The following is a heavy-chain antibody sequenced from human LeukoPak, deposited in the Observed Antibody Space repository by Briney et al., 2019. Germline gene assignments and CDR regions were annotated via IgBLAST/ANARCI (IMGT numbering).Heavy chain of an antibody. J-gene: IGHJ4*02. CDR3: AKGDLYDVLTAYYDY. V-gene: IGHV3-23*01. D-gene: IGHD3-9*01. CDR2: ISSSGGST. CDR1: GFTFSDYY. Sequence: GGSQRLSCAASGFTFSDYYMSWIRQAPGKGLEWVSGISSSGGSTYYADSVKGRFPISRDNSKNTLYLQMSSLRAEDTAVYYCAKGDLYDVLTAYYDYWGQGTLVTVSS.